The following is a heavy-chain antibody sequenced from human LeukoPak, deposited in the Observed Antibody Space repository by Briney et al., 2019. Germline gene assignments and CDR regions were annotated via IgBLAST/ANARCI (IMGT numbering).Heavy chain of an antibody. J-gene: IGHJ4*02. Sequence: NPSETLSLTCAVYGGSFSGYYWGWIRQPPGKGLEWIGEINHSGSTNYNPSLKSRVTMSVDTSKNQFSLKLSSVTAADTAVYYRASEGQQLDFDYWGQGTLVTVSS. V-gene: IGHV4-34*01. CDR2: INHSGST. CDR1: GGSFSGYY. CDR3: ASEGQQLDFDY. D-gene: IGHD6-13*01.